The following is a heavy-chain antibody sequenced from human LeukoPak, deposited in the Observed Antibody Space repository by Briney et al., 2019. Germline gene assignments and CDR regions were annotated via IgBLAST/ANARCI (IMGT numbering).Heavy chain of an antibody. CDR3: ARATGYYDSSGAVDY. J-gene: IGHJ4*02. CDR2: ISSSGSTI. V-gene: IGHV3-11*04. CDR1: GFTFSDYY. Sequence: PGGSLRLSCAASGFTFSDYYMSWIRQAPGKGLEWVSYISSSGSTIYYADSVKGRFTISRDNAKNSLYLQMNSLRAEDTAVCYCARATGYYDSSGAVDYWGQGTLVTVSS. D-gene: IGHD3-22*01.